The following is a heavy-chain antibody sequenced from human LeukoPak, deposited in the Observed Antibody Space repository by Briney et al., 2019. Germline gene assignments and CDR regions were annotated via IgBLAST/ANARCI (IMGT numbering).Heavy chain of an antibody. CDR3: ATDSYGYSYYYYMDV. CDR2: IRYDGSNK. CDR1: GFTFSSYG. J-gene: IGHJ6*03. D-gene: IGHD5-18*01. Sequence: PGGSLRLPCAASGFTFSSYGMHWVRQAPGKGLEWVAFIRYDGSNKYYADSVKGRFTISRDNSKNTLYLQMNSLRAEDTAVYYCATDSYGYSYYYYMDVWGKGTTVTVSS. V-gene: IGHV3-30*02.